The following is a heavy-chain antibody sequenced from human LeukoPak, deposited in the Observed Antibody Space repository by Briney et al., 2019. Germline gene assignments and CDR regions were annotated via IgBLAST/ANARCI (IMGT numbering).Heavy chain of an antibody. Sequence: SETLSLTCTVSGGSISSYYWSWIRQPPGKGLEWIGRIYTSGSTNYNPSLKSRVTMSVDTSKNQFSLKLSSVTAADTAVYYCARDQDWNDGNWFDPWGQGTLVTVSS. CDR1: GGSISSYY. V-gene: IGHV4-4*07. CDR3: ARDQDWNDGNWFDP. D-gene: IGHD1-1*01. J-gene: IGHJ5*02. CDR2: IYTSGST.